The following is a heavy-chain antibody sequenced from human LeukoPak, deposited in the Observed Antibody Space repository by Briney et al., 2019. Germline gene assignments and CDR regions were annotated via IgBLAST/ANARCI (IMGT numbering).Heavy chain of an antibody. CDR1: GYTFTSYD. CDR2: VNLNSGNT. D-gene: IGHD6-25*01. CDR3: ARGRAADY. J-gene: IGHJ4*02. V-gene: IGHV1-8*03. Sequence: ASVKVSCKASGYTFTSYDINWVRQATGQGLEWMGWVNLNSGNTGYAQKFQGRVTITRNTSIGTAYMELSSLRSEDTAMYYCARGRAADYWGQGTLVTASS.